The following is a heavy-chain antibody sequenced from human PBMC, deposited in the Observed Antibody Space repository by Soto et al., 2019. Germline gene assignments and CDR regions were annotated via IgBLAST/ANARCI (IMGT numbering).Heavy chain of an antibody. D-gene: IGHD2-15*01. V-gene: IGHV3-23*01. CDR3: ANADIVVVVDAKGRGAFDI. CDR2: ISGSGGST. J-gene: IGHJ3*02. Sequence: GGSLRLSCAASGFTFSSYAMSWVRQAPGKGLEWVSAISGSGGSTYYADSVKGRFTISRDNSKNTLYLQMNSLRAEDTAVYYCANADIVVVVDAKGRGAFDICGQGTMVTVSS. CDR1: GFTFSSYA.